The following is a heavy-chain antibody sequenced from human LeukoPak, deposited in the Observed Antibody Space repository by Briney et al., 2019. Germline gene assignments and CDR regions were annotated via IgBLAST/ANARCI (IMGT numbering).Heavy chain of an antibody. CDR3: ARDPTVTNFHDAFDI. Sequence: GGSLRLSCEASGNTFGGYWMSWVRQAPGEGLEWVATIKQDGSEKEYVDSVKGRFTISRDNAKNSLYLQMNSLRPEDTAVYYCARDPTVTNFHDAFDIWGQGTMVTVSS. D-gene: IGHD4-17*01. CDR2: IKQDGSEK. J-gene: IGHJ3*02. V-gene: IGHV3-7*05. CDR1: GNTFGGYW.